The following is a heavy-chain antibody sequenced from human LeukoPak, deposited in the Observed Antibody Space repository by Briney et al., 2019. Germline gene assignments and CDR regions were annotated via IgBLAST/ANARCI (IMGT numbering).Heavy chain of an antibody. J-gene: IGHJ6*02. Sequence: PGGSLRLSCAASGFTFSSYAMSWVRQAPGKGLEWVSAISGSGGSTYYADSVKGRFTISRDNSKNTLYLQMNSLRAEDTAVYYCARDHPRNVPRYYYYYYGMDVWGQGTTVTVSS. CDR1: GFTFSSYA. CDR3: ARDHPRNVPRYYYYYYGMDV. V-gene: IGHV3-23*01. CDR2: ISGSGGST.